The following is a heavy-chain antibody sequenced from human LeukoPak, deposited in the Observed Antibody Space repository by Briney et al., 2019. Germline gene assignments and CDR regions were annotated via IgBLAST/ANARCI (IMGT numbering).Heavy chain of an antibody. CDR1: GYSISSGYY. CDR3: ARRDVRFLRTIGAFDI. D-gene: IGHD3-3*01. CDR2: IYHSGST. V-gene: IGHV4-38-2*02. Sequence: SETLSLTCTVSGYSISSGYYWGWIRQPPGKGLEWIGSIYHSGSTYYNPSLKSRVTISVDTSKNQFSLKLSSVTAADTAVYYCARRDVRFLRTIGAFDIWGQGTMVTVSS. J-gene: IGHJ3*02.